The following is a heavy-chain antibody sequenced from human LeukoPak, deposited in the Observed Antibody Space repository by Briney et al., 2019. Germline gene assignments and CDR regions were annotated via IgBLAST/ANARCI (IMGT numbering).Heavy chain of an antibody. CDR1: GFTVSSNY. CDR2: IYSGGST. J-gene: IGHJ4*02. D-gene: IGHD4-17*01. Sequence: GGSLRLSCAASGFTVSSNYMNWVRQAPGKGLEWVSVIYSGGSTYYADSVKGRFTISRDNSKNTLYLQMNSLRAEDTAVYYCARGDEYGDYYFDYWGQGTLVTVSS. CDR3: ARGDEYGDYYFDY. V-gene: IGHV3-66*01.